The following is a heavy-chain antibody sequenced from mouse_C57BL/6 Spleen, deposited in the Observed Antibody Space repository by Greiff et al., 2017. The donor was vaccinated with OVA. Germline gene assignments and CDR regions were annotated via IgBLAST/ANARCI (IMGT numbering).Heavy chain of an antibody. J-gene: IGHJ2*01. V-gene: IGHV5-6*01. Sequence: EVQLVESGGDLVKPGGSLKLSCAASGFTFSSYGMSWVRQTPDKRLEWVATISSGGSYTYYPDSVKGRFTISRDNAKNTLYLQMSSLKSEDTAMYYCARHGGKLGRDYFDYWGQGTTLTVSS. CDR1: GFTFSSYG. CDR3: ARHGGKLGRDYFDY. D-gene: IGHD4-1*01. CDR2: ISSGGSYT.